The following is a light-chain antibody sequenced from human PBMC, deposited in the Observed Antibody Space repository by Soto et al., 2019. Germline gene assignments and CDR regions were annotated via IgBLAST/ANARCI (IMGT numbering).Light chain of an antibody. CDR3: QQYDTLLT. J-gene: IGKJ3*01. Sequence: DIQMTQSPSSLSASVGDRVTITCQASQDISNYLNWYQQKPGKAPKLLIYDASNVETGVPSMFSGSGSGTDFTFTISSLQPEDIATYYCQQYDTLLTFGPGTKLDIK. CDR1: QDISNY. CDR2: DAS. V-gene: IGKV1-33*01.